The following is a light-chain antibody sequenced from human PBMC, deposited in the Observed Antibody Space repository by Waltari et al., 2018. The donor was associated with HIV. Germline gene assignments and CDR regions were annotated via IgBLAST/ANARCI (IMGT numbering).Light chain of an antibody. CDR2: EVN. V-gene: IGLV2-8*01. J-gene: IGLJ3*02. CDR3: NSYAGSNNWV. CDR1: SSDVGGSKY. Sequence: QSALTQPPSASGSPGQSVTISCTGTSSDVGGSKYVPWYQQHPGKAPKLMIYEVNKRPSGVPDLFSGSKSANTASLTVSGLQADDEADYYCNSYAGSNNWVFGGGTKLTVL.